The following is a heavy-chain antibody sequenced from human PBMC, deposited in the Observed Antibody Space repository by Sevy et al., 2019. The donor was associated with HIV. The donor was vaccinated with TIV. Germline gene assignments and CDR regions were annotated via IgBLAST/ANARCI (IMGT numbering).Heavy chain of an antibody. CDR2: SGSGGNT. CDR1: GFTFSSYA. D-gene: IGHD6-13*01. Sequence: GGSLRLSCAASGFTFSSYAMNWVRQAPGKGLEWVSSGSGGNTYYADSVKGRFTISRVSSKNTVSLQMNSLRAEDSAIYYCAKGTLIGAAGLDAFDIWGQGTKVTVSS. CDR3: AKGTLIGAAGLDAFDI. J-gene: IGHJ3*02. V-gene: IGHV3-23*01.